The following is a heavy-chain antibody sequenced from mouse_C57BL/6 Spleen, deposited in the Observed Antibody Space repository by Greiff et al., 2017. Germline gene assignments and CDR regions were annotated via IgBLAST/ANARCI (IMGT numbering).Heavy chain of an antibody. Sequence: QVQLQQSGAELVRPGASVKLSCKASGYTFTDYYINWVKQRPGQGLEWIARIYPGSGNTYYNEKFKGKATLTAEKSSSTAYMQLSSLTSEDSAVYFCARDGSSPIWFAYWGQGTLVTVSA. V-gene: IGHV1-76*01. CDR3: ARDGSSPIWFAY. D-gene: IGHD1-1*01. CDR2: IYPGSGNT. CDR1: GYTFTDYY. J-gene: IGHJ3*01.